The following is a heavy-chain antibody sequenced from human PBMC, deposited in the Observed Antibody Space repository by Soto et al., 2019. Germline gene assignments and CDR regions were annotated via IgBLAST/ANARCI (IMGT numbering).Heavy chain of an antibody. V-gene: IGHV3-73*01. D-gene: IGHD3-3*01. CDR1: GFTFSGSA. CDR3: TRGVYDFWSGHPKGLDY. CDR2: IRSKGNNYAT. J-gene: IGHJ4*02. Sequence: HPGGSLRLSCAASGFTFSGSAMHWVRQASGKGLEWVGRIRSKGNNYATAYTVSVKGRFTISRDDSRNTAFLQMNSLKTEDTAVYYCTRGVYDFWSGHPKGLDYWGQGTVVTVSS.